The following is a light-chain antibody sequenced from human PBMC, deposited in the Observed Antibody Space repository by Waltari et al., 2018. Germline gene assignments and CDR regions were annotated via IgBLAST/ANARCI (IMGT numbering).Light chain of an antibody. CDR3: QQRSNWPYT. J-gene: IGKJ2*01. CDR2: DAS. CDR1: QSVSSY. Sequence: EIVLTQSPATLSLPPRERATFSCRASQSVSSYLAWYQPKPGQAPRLLIFDASNRATGIPARFSGSGSGTDFTLTISSREPEDFAVYYCQQRSNWPYTFGQGTKLEIK. V-gene: IGKV3-11*01.